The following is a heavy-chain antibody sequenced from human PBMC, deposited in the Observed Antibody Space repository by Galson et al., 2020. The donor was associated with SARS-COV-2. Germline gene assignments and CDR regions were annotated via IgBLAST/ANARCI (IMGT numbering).Heavy chain of an antibody. CDR1: GGSINDYF. Sequence: ASETLSLTCTVSGGSINDYFWGWIRQPPGKGLEWIGYIYYTGSTNYNPSLKSRVTISVDTSKNQFSLNLSSVTAADTAVYYCARGGRYCVGDCNSYDSWGQGTLVTVSS. D-gene: IGHD2-21*02. CDR3: ARGGRYCVGDCNSYDS. V-gene: IGHV4-59*01. CDR2: IYYTGST. J-gene: IGHJ4*02.